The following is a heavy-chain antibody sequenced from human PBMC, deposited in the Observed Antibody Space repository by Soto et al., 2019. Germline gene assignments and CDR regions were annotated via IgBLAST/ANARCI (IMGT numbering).Heavy chain of an antibody. J-gene: IGHJ5*02. Sequence: PGGALILSCASSGFTFSSYWMSWVRQAPGKGQEWLDNIEEDGSEKYYMDSVKGRFTISRDNAKNSLYLEMNSLRAKDTAVYFCAKVRYNSGWYAHNLFDPWGQGTLVTVSS. CDR2: IEEDGSEK. CDR3: AKVRYNSGWYAHNLFDP. CDR1: GFTFSSYW. D-gene: IGHD6-19*01. V-gene: IGHV3-7*01.